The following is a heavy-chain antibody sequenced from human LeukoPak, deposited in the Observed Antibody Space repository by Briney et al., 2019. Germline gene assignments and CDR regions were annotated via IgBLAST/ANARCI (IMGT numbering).Heavy chain of an antibody. D-gene: IGHD5-18*01. V-gene: IGHV4-39*01. CDR2: IYYSGST. J-gene: IGHJ4*02. Sequence: PSETLSLTCTVSGGSISSSSYCWGWIRQPPGKGLEWIGSIYYSGSTYYNPSLKSRVTISVDTSKNQFSLKLSSVTAADTAVYYCTRGSRGYSYGWGQGTLVTVSS. CDR1: GGSISSSSYC. CDR3: TRGSRGYSYG.